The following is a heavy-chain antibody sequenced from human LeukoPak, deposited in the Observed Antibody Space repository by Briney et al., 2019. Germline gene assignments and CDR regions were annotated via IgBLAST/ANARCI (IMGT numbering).Heavy chain of an antibody. CDR1: GYTFTSYY. J-gene: IGHJ6*02. D-gene: IGHD3-10*01. CDR2: INPSGGST. CDR3: ARDLLDMVRGVIRRYYYGMDV. V-gene: IGHV1-46*01. Sequence: ASVKVSYKASGYTFTSYYMHWVRQAPGQGLEWMGIINPSGGSTSYAQKFQGRVTMTRDTSTSTVYMELSSLRSEDTAVYYCARDLLDMVRGVIRRYYYGMDVWGQGTTVTVSS.